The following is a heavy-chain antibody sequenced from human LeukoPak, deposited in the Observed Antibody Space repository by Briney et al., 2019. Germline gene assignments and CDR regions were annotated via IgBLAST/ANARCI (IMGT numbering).Heavy chain of an antibody. J-gene: IGHJ4*02. Sequence: GGSLKLSCATSGFTFNSFSMHWVRQTPGKGLEWVASISNGGYPTYYVDSVRGRFTISRDDARNSLFLQMNGLRADDTAVYYCTRENYVPDSWGQGTLVTVSS. CDR2: ISNGGYPT. V-gene: IGHV3-7*03. D-gene: IGHD3-10*02. CDR3: TRENYVPDS. CDR1: GFTFNSFS.